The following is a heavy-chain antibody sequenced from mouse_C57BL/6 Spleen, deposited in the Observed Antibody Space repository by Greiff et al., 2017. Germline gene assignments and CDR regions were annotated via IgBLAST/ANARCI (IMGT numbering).Heavy chain of an antibody. V-gene: IGHV1-69*01. J-gene: IGHJ4*01. CDR1: GYTFTSYW. CDR2: IDPSDSYT. CDR3: ARRGLRLGAKDY. Sequence: QVQLQQPGAELVMPGASVKLSCKASGYTFTSYWMHWVKQRPGQGLEWIGEIDPSDSYTNYNQKFKGKSTLTVDKSSSTAYMQLSSLTSEDSAVYYCARRGLRLGAKDYWGQGTSVTVSS. D-gene: IGHD3-2*02.